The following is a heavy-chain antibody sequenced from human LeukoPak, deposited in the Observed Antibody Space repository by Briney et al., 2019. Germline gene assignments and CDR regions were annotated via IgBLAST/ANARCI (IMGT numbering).Heavy chain of an antibody. CDR1: GFTFSSYG. J-gene: IGHJ4*02. CDR3: ACQGAMIVEGC. V-gene: IGHV3-21*01. Sequence: GRSLRLSCAASGFTFSSYGMHWVRQAPGKGLEWVSSISSSSSYIYYADSVKGRFTISRDNAKNSLYLQMNSLRAEDTAVYYCACQGAMIVEGCWGQGTLVTVSS. CDR2: ISSSSSYI. D-gene: IGHD3-22*01.